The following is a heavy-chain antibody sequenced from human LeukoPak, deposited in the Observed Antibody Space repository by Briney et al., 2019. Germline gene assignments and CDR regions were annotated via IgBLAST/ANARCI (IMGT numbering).Heavy chain of an antibody. CDR2: IYYSGST. CDR3: ARIYCSGGSCYSRELDY. D-gene: IGHD2-15*01. CDR1: GGSISSYY. V-gene: IGHV4-59*01. Sequence: SETLSLTCTVSGGSISSYYWSWIRQPPGKGLEWIGYIYYSGSTNYNPSLKSRVTISVDTSKNQFSLKLSSVTAADTAVYYCARIYCSGGSCYSRELDYWGQGNLVTVSS. J-gene: IGHJ4*02.